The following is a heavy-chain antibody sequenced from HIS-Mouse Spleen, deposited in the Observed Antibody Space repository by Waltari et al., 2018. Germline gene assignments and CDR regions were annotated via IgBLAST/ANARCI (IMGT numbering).Heavy chain of an antibody. D-gene: IGHD3-10*01. CDR3: EGVYGSGSYYFDY. Sequence: QVQLVESGGGVVQPGRSLRLSCAASGFTFISSGMHWVRQAPGKGLEWVAVISYDGSNKYYADSVKGRFTISRDNSKNTLYLQMNSLRAEDTAVYYCEGVYGSGSYYFDYWGQGTLVTVSS. J-gene: IGHJ4*02. V-gene: IGHV3-30*03. CDR1: GFTFISSG. CDR2: ISYDGSNK.